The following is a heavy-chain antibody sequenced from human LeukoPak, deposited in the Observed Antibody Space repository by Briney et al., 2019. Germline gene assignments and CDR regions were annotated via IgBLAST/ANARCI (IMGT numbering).Heavy chain of an antibody. V-gene: IGHV3-30*18. D-gene: IGHD1-7*01. CDR3: AKAGTTGTTYWKVFFDY. CDR2: ISYDGSNK. CDR1: GFTFSSYG. J-gene: IGHJ4*02. Sequence: GGSLRLSCAASGFTFSSYGMHWVRQAPGKWLEWVAVISYDGSNKYYADSVKGRFTISRDNSKNTLYLQMNSLRAEDTAVYYCAKAGTTGTTYWKVFFDYWGQGTLVTVSS.